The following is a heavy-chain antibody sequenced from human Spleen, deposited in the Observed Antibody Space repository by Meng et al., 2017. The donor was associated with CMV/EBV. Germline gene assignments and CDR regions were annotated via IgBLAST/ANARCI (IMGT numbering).Heavy chain of an antibody. CDR3: ARDLPRVYYGRINWFDP. D-gene: IGHD3-10*01. V-gene: IGHV4-61*01. CDR1: GGSVSSGSYY. Sequence: SETLSLTCTVSGGSVSSGSYYWSWIRQPPGKGLEWIGYIYYNGSTNYNPSLKSRVTISVDTSKNQFSLKLSSVTAADTAVYYCARDLPRVYYGRINWFDPWGQGTLVTVSS. CDR2: IYYNGST. J-gene: IGHJ5*02.